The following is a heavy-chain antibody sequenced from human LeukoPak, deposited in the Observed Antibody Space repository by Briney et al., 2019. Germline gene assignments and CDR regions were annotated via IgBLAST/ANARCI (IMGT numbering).Heavy chain of an antibody. Sequence: ASVKVSCKASGYTFSSYGISWVRQAPGQGLEWMGWINFYNGKIDYAQKFQGRVTMNTDTSTSTAYMELRSLRSDDTAVYHCARVGDILTGYPYYFDYWGQGTLVTVSS. D-gene: IGHD3-9*01. CDR2: INFYNGKI. V-gene: IGHV1-18*01. J-gene: IGHJ4*02. CDR3: ARVGDILTGYPYYFDY. CDR1: GYTFSSYG.